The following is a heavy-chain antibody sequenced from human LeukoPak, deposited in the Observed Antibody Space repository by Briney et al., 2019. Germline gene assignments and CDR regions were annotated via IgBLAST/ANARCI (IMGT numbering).Heavy chain of an antibody. CDR1: GFTFSSYG. CDR2: IWYDGSNK. Sequence: GGSLRLSCAASGFTFSSYGMHWVRQAPGKGLEWVAVIWYDGSNKYYADSVKGRFTISRDNSKNTLYLQMNSLRAEDTAVYYCARAFYDSSATPPFDYWGQGTLVTVSS. D-gene: IGHD3-22*01. CDR3: ARAFYDSSATPPFDY. V-gene: IGHV3-33*01. J-gene: IGHJ4*02.